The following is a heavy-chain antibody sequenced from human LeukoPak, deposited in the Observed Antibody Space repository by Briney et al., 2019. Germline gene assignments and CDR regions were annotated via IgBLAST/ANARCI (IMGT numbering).Heavy chain of an antibody. CDR3: VRRTSGSYSDY. V-gene: IGHV4-39*01. D-gene: IGHD1-26*01. Sequence: GSLRLSCAASGFTFSSYAMSWVRQPPGKGLEWIATISYSGSTTSYNPSLKSRVTISVDTSKNQFSLKLNSVTAADTAVYYCVRRTSGSYSDYWGQGTLVTVSS. J-gene: IGHJ4*02. CDR1: GFTFSSYA. CDR2: ISYSGSTT.